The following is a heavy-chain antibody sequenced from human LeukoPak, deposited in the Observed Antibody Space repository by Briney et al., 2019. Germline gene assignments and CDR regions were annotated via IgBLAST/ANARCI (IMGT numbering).Heavy chain of an antibody. D-gene: IGHD3-10*01. J-gene: IGHJ4*02. V-gene: IGHV4-39*01. CDR3: ARAKYGSGYYFDY. CDR2: IYYSGST. Sequence: SETPSLTCTVSGGSISSSSYYWGWIRQPPGKGLEWIGSIYYSGSTYYNPSLKSRVTISVDTSKNQFSLKLSSVTAADTAVYYCARAKYGSGYYFDYWGQGTLVTVSS. CDR1: GGSISSSSYY.